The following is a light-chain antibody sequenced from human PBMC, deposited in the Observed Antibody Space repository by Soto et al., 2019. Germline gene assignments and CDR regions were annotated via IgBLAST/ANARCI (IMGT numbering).Light chain of an antibody. CDR1: QNIGND. J-gene: IGKJ1*01. CDR3: LQEYNYPRT. CDR2: TAS. V-gene: IGKV1-6*01. Sequence: AIPMTQSPSSLSASVGDRVTITCRASQNIGNDLAWYQQKPGKAPKLLIYTASSLQSGVPLRFSGSGSGTDFTLTISSLQPEDFATYYCLQEYNYPRTFGQGTKVEI.